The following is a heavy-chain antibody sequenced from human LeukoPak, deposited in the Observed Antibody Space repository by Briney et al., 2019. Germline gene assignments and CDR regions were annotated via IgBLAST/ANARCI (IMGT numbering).Heavy chain of an antibody. Sequence: GGSLRLSCAASGFTFSSYWMHWVRQAPGKGLVWVSRINSDGSSTSYADSVKGRFTISGDNAKNTLCLQMNSLRAEDTAVYYCASAIGPGSPFDYWGQGTLVTVSS. V-gene: IGHV3-74*01. CDR3: ASAIGPGSPFDY. J-gene: IGHJ4*02. D-gene: IGHD3-10*01. CDR2: INSDGSST. CDR1: GFTFSSYW.